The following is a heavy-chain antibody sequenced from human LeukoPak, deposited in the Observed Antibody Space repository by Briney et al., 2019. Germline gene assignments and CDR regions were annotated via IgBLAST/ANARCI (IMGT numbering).Heavy chain of an antibody. CDR2: IYYSGST. D-gene: IGHD1-14*01. V-gene: IGHV4-39*07. Sequence: PSETLSLTCTVSGGSISSSSYYWGWIRQPPGKGLEWIGSIYYSGSTYYNPSLKSRVTISVDTSKNQFSLKLTSVTAADTAVYYCARVNPRPRVDYWGQGTLVTVSS. CDR3: ARVNPRPRVDY. J-gene: IGHJ4*02. CDR1: GGSISSSSYY.